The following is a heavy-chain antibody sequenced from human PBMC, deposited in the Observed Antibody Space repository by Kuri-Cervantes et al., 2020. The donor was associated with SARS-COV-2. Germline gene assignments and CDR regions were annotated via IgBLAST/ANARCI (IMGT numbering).Heavy chain of an antibody. CDR3: AHTVGVEEFTIFGVIISCPFDY. CDR1: GFSLPTPKIG. V-gene: IGHV2-26*01. J-gene: IGHJ4*02. D-gene: IGHD3-3*01. CDR2: IFSNGDK. Sequence: SAPTLVKPTETLTLTCAVSGFSLPTPKIGVTWIRRPPGKALDWLALIFSNGDKSYNRSLRRGLTISRDTSKSQVFLTMTNVDPVDTATYYCAHTVGVEEFTIFGVIISCPFDYWGQGTLVTVSS.